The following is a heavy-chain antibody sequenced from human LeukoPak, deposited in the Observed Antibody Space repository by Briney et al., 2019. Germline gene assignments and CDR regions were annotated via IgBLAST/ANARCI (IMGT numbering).Heavy chain of an antibody. CDR3: AGGRSGYNWYDP. Sequence: SETLSLTCTVSGGSIRSSNYYWGWIRQPPGKGLEWIGSIDYTGSTNSNPSLKSRLTMSVDTSKNQFSLKLASLTAADTAVYYCAGGRSGYNWYDPWGQGTLVTVSS. V-gene: IGHV4-39*01. CDR1: GGSIRSSNYY. J-gene: IGHJ5*02. CDR2: IDYTGST. D-gene: IGHD4-23*01.